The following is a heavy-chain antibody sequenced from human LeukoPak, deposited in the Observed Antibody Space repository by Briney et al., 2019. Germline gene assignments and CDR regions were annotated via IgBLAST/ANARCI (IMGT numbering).Heavy chain of an antibody. D-gene: IGHD6-13*01. Sequence: GDSLKISCKGSGYRFTNYWIGWVRQMPGKGLEWMGIINPGDSDTRYSPSFRGQVTISADKSISTAYLQWNSLKASDTAMYYCARPAATASHDAFDIWGQGTMVTVSS. J-gene: IGHJ3*02. CDR3: ARPAATASHDAFDI. CDR1: GYRFTNYW. CDR2: INPGDSDT. V-gene: IGHV5-51*01.